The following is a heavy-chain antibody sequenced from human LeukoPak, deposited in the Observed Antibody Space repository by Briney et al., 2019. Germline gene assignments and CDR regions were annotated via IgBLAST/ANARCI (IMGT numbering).Heavy chain of an antibody. CDR2: ISYDGSNK. V-gene: IGHV3-30*18. Sequence: GSLRLSCAASGFTFSSYGMHWVRQAPGKGLEWVAVISYDGSNKYYADSVKGRFTISRDIAKNALYLQMNSLRAEDTGVYYCAKDHYWSIDYWGRGTLVTVSS. J-gene: IGHJ4*02. CDR1: GFTFSSYG. D-gene: IGHD3-3*01. CDR3: AKDHYWSIDY.